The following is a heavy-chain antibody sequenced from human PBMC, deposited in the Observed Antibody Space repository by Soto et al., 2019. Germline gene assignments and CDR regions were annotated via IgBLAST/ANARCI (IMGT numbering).Heavy chain of an antibody. J-gene: IGHJ4*02. CDR3: ASLYGDYVPY. D-gene: IGHD4-17*01. CDR1: GDSISSSSYY. Sequence: QLQLQESGPGLVKPSETLSLTCSVSGDSISSSSYYWGWIRQRPGKGLEWIGTINYSGSNYYNPSLKSRVTISVDTSNNQFALKMSSVTSAYTAVYYCASLYGDYVPYWGQGILVSVSS. V-gene: IGHV4-39*01. CDR2: INYSGSN.